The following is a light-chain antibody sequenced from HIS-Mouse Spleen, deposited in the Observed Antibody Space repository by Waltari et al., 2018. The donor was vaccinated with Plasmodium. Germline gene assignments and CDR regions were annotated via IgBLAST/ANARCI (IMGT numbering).Light chain of an antibody. CDR2: GAS. CDR3: QQYNNWSFT. J-gene: IGKJ3*01. V-gene: IGKV3-15*01. Sequence: ELVMTQSLATLSVSPWERATLSCRASQSVSSNLAWFQQKPCQAPRLLIYGASTRATGIPARFSGSGSGTEFTLTISSLQSEDFAVYYCQQYNNWSFTFGPGTKVDIK. CDR1: QSVSSN.